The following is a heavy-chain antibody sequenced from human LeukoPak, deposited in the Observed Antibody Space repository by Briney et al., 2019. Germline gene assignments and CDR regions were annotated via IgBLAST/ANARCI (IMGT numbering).Heavy chain of an antibody. D-gene: IGHD3-3*01. V-gene: IGHV4-30-4*01. CDR3: ARGDYNDFPYWFDP. Sequence: SETLSLTCTVSGGSISSGEYYWSWLRQPPGKGLEWIGYIYHSGDTYYNRPLKNRITISKDTSKNQFSLRLSSVTAADTAVYYCARGDYNDFPYWFDPWGQGTLVTVSS. J-gene: IGHJ5*02. CDR1: GGSISSGEYY. CDR2: IYHSGDT.